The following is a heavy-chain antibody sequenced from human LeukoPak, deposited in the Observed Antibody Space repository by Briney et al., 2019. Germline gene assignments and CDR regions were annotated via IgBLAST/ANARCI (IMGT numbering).Heavy chain of an antibody. CDR3: ARALMGSSGLDY. CDR1: GFTFSSYA. D-gene: IGHD3-22*01. Sequence: GGSLRLSCAASGFTFSSYAMHWVRQAPGKGLEWVAVISYDGSNKYYADSVKGRFTISRDNSKNTLYLQMNSLRAEDTAVYYCARALMGSSGLDYWGQGTLVTVSS. J-gene: IGHJ4*02. V-gene: IGHV3-30*04. CDR2: ISYDGSNK.